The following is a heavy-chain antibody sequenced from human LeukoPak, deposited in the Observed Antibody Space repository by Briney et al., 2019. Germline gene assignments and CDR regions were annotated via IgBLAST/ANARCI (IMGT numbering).Heavy chain of an antibody. CDR1: GCTFSSYA. CDR2: IIPIFGTA. D-gene: IGHD2-2*01. J-gene: IGHJ6*04. V-gene: IGHV1-69*01. CDR3: AREVTGVVPAAAMGGGYYYYGMDV. Sequence: SVNVSCKASGCTFSSYAISWVRQAPGQGLEWMGGIIPIFGTANYVQKFQGRVTITADESTSTAYMELSSLRSEDTAVYYCAREVTGVVPAAAMGGGYYYYGMDVWGKGTTVTVSS.